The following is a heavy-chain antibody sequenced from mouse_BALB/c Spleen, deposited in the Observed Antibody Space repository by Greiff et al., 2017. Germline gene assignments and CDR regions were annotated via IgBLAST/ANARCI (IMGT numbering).Heavy chain of an antibody. D-gene: IGHD1-2*01. CDR3: AHYYQFAY. CDR1: GFNIKDTY. Sequence: VQLQQSGAELVKPGASVKLSCTASGFNIKDTYMHWVKQRPEQGLEWIGRIDPANGNTKYDPKFQGKATITADTSSNTAYLQLSSLTSEDTAVYYCAHYYQFAYWGQGTLVTVSA. J-gene: IGHJ3*01. V-gene: IGHV14-3*02. CDR2: IDPANGNT.